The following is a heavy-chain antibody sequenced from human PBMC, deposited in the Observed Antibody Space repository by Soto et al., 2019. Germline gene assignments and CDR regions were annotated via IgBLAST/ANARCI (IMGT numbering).Heavy chain of an antibody. D-gene: IGHD3-9*01. CDR1: GDSLSSGGHY. CDR3: ARVDPRGYFAILTDY. J-gene: IGHJ4*02. V-gene: IGHV4-31*01. CDR2: IYDSLNN. Sequence: PSETLSLTCTVSGDSLSSGGHYWSWIRPHPGQDREWIGHIYDSLNNYHSPSRRSLVTISADMSKNQFSLNLRSVTAADTAVYYCARVDPRGYFAILTDYWGQGTLVTVSS.